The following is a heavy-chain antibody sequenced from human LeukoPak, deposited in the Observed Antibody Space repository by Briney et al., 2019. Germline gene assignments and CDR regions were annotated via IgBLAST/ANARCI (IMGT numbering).Heavy chain of an antibody. CDR3: ARDYYDSSGYSHFDY. CDR1: GYTFTSYD. Sequence: GASVKVSCNASGYTFTSYDINWVRQATGQGLEWMGWMNPNSGGTNYAQKFQGRVTMTRDTSISTAYMELSRLRSDDTAVYYCARDYYDSSGYSHFDYWGQGTLVTVSS. CDR2: MNPNSGGT. J-gene: IGHJ4*02. D-gene: IGHD3-22*01. V-gene: IGHV1-2*02.